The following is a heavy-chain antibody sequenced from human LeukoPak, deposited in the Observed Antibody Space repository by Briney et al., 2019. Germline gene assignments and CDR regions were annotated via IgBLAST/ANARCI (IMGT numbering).Heavy chain of an antibody. D-gene: IGHD3-22*01. CDR3: ARGPKYYYDSSGFDAFDI. Sequence: GSLRLSCAASGFTFSSYSMNWVRQPPGKGLEWIGEINHSGSTNYNPSLKSRVTISVDTSKNQFSLKLSSVTAADTAVYYCARGPKYYYDSSGFDAFDIWGQGTMVTVSS. CDR2: INHSGST. J-gene: IGHJ3*02. V-gene: IGHV4-34*01. CDR1: GFTFSSYS.